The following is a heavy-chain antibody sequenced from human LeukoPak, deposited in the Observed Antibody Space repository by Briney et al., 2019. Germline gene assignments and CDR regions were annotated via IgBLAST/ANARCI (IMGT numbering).Heavy chain of an antibody. CDR3: ATYSSLNRREFQF. Sequence: GGSLRLSCAASGFSFSSYWMTWVRQAPGKGLQWVANIKTGGSEKYYVDSVKGRFTISRDNAKNSLYLQMNSLRAEDTAVYYCATYSSLNRREFQFWGQGTLLTVSS. CDR1: GFSFSSYW. J-gene: IGHJ1*01. D-gene: IGHD3-22*01. CDR2: IKTGGSEK. V-gene: IGHV3-7*01.